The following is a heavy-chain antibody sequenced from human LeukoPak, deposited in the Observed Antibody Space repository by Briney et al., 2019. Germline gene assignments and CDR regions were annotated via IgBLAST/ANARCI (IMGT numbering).Heavy chain of an antibody. CDR3: ASYYYDSSGYYPASYYYYGMDV. J-gene: IGHJ6*02. V-gene: IGHV4-59*01. Sequence: PSETPSLTCTVSGGSISSYYWSWIRQPPGKGLEWIGYIYYSGSTNYNPSLKSRVTISVDTSKNQFSLKLSSVTAADTAVYYCASYYYDSSGYYPASYYYYGMDVWGQGTTVTVSS. D-gene: IGHD3-22*01. CDR2: IYYSGST. CDR1: GGSISSYY.